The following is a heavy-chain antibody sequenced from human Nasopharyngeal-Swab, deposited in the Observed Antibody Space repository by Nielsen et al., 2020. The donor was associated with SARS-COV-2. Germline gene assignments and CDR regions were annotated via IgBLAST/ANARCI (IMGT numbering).Heavy chain of an antibody. V-gene: IGHV3-21*01. CDR1: GFTISSYS. Sequence: GESLKISCAASGFTISSYSMNWARQAPGKGLEWVSSISSSSSYIYYADSVKGRFTISRDNAKNSLYLQMNSLRAEDTAVYYCARDREELRYFDWLPSNWFDPWGQGTLVTVSS. D-gene: IGHD3-9*01. J-gene: IGHJ5*02. CDR3: ARDREELRYFDWLPSNWFDP. CDR2: ISSSSSYI.